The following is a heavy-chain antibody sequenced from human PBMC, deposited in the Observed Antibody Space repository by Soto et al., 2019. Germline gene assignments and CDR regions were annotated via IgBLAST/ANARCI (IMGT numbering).Heavy chain of an antibody. CDR3: ARVLYRNVIHA. CDR1: GYIFSDYY. V-gene: IGHV1-2*02. CDR2: IDPRNGGT. D-gene: IGHD5-18*01. J-gene: IGHJ4*02. Sequence: QVQLVQSGSDVKKPGASFTVSCKASGYIFSDYYIHWVRQAPGQGLEWMGWIDPRNGGTKYAQKFYDRLTMTPDTSTSTAFLELRRLRLDDTAVFFCARVLYRNVIHAWGQGTLVTVSS.